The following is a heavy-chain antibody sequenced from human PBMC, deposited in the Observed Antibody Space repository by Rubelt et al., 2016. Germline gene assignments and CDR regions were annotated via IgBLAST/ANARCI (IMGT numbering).Heavy chain of an antibody. J-gene: IGHJ4*02. CDR3: ARVGYNDIWGFFDY. CDR1: GGTFSSYA. V-gene: IGHV1-69*04. Sequence: QVQLVQSGAEVKKPGSSVKVSCKASGGTFSSYAISWVRQTPGQGLEWMGRIIAILGIANSVRKFAGTYAITADQSTCTADMELCSLRSEDASVYYCARVGYNDIWGFFDYWGQGTLVTVSS. CDR2: IIAILGIA. D-gene: IGHD5-24*01.